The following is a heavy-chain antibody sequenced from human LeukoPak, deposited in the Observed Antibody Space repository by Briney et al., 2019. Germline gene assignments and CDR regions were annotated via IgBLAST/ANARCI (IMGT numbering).Heavy chain of an antibody. CDR1: GFSFSSYT. V-gene: IGHV3-21*01. Sequence: GSLRLSRAAFGFSFSSYTMNWVRQAPGKGLEWVSFISSRGSVIYYADSAKGRFTISRDNAKNTLYLQMNSLRAEDTAVYYCVKDLMSSTGYERYYYYGMDVWGKGTTVTVSS. CDR2: ISSRGSVI. D-gene: IGHD5-12*01. J-gene: IGHJ6*04. CDR3: VKDLMSSTGYERYYYYGMDV.